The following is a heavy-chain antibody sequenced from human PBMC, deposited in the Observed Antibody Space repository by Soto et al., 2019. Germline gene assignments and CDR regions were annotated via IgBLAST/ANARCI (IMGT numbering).Heavy chain of an antibody. Sequence: QVHLVQSGPEVKQPGSSVRVSCKASGDNIITHDISWVRQAPGQGPEWMGGIIPISGTPEYAEKFQGRITITADRSTSTGYMELNSLRPDDRAIFFCARKVCDYSNALFFVDSWGQGALVTVSS. V-gene: IGHV1-69*06. D-gene: IGHD4-4*01. CDR2: IIPISGTP. J-gene: IGHJ4*02. CDR3: ARKVCDYSNALFFVDS. CDR1: GDNIITHD.